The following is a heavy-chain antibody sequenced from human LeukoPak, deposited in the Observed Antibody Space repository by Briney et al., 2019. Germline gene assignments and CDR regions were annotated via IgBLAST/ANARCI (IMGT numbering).Heavy chain of an antibody. Sequence: GASVKVSCKASGGTFFRYGIGWVRQAPGQGLEWMGRIIPILGIPNYAQKFQGRVTIAADKSTSTVYMELSSLRSDDTAVYYCARAADILTGYPLMNWGQGTLVTVYS. V-gene: IGHV1-69*04. J-gene: IGHJ4*02. D-gene: IGHD3-9*01. CDR1: GGTFFRYG. CDR3: ARAADILTGYPLMN. CDR2: IIPILGIP.